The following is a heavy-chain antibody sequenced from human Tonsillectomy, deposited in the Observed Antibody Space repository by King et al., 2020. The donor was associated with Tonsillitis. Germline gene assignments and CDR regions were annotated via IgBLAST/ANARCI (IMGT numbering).Heavy chain of an antibody. V-gene: IGHV3-23*04. CDR3: AKGGGSYDY. CDR1: GFTFSNYA. CDR2: ISGSGGST. Sequence: QLVQSGGGLVQPGGSLRLSCAASGFTFSNYAMSWVRQAPGKGLEWVSAISGSGGSTYYADSVKGRFTISRDSSKSTLFLQMNSLTADDTAVYYCAKGGGSYDYWGQGTLVTVSS. D-gene: IGHD1-26*01. J-gene: IGHJ4*02.